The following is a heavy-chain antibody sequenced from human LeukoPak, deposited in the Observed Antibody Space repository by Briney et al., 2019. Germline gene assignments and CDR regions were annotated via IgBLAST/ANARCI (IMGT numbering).Heavy chain of an antibody. CDR2: IYSGGST. J-gene: IGHJ4*02. CDR3: ARGGQGGSYDSSGYAVEFDY. D-gene: IGHD3-22*01. CDR1: GFTVSSNY. Sequence: GGSLRLSCAASGFTVSSNYMSWVRQAPGKGLEWVSVIYSGGSTYYADSVKGRFTISRDNSKNTLYLQMNSLRAEDTAVYYCARGGQGGSYDSSGYAVEFDYWGQGTLVTVSS. V-gene: IGHV3-53*01.